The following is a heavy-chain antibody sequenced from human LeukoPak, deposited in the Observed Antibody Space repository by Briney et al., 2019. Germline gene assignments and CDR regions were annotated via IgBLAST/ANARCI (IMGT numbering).Heavy chain of an antibody. V-gene: IGHV6-1*01. CDR1: GDSVSSNSAT. J-gene: IGHJ4*02. CDR2: TYYRSKWYD. D-gene: IGHD1-26*01. Sequence: SQTLSLTCAISGDSVSSNSATWTWIRQSPSRGLEWLGRTYYRSKWYDEYALSVKSRITINPDTSKNQFSLRLNSVTPEDTAVYYCVREGAGFDYWGQGTLVTVSS. CDR3: VREGAGFDY.